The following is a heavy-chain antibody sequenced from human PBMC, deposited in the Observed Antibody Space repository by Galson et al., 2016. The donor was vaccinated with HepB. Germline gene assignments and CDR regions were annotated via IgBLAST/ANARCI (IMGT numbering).Heavy chain of an antibody. CDR1: GGSMSTYY. CDR3: ARDRSSGSGNFGY. V-gene: IGHV4-59*12. Sequence: ETLSLTCTVSGGSMSTYYWSWIRQPPGKGLEWIAFIYYSGNTNYNPSLKSRVTISVDTSKNQFSLRLSSVTAADTAVYYCARDRSSGSGNFGYWGQGTLVTVSS. J-gene: IGHJ4*02. D-gene: IGHD3-10*01. CDR2: IYYSGNT.